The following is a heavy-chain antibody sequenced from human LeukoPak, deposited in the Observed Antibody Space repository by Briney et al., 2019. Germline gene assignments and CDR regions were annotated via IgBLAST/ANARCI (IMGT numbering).Heavy chain of an antibody. CDR2: IYHSGST. Sequence: SETLSLTCTVSGYSISSGDYWGWIRQPPGKGLGLIGSIYHSGSTYYNPSLKSRVTISVDTSRNQLSLKLSSLTAADTAVYYCARGDEWEPGGTGFDYWGQGNLVTVSS. D-gene: IGHD1-26*01. CDR1: GYSISSGDY. J-gene: IGHJ4*02. V-gene: IGHV4-38-2*02. CDR3: ARGDEWEPGGTGFDY.